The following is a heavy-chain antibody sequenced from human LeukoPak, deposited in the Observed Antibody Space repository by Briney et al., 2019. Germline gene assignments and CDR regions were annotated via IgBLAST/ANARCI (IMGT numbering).Heavy chain of an antibody. CDR2: IKQDGSEK. V-gene: IGHV3-7*01. J-gene: IGHJ6*03. Sequence: GGSLGLSCAASGFTFSSYWMSWVRQAPGKGLEWVANIKQDGSEKYYVDSVKGRFTISRGNAKNSLYLQMNSLRAEDTAVYYCAREVSSSSGWHYYYYYYMDVWGKGTTVTVSS. CDR1: GFTFSSYW. D-gene: IGHD6-19*01. CDR3: AREVSSSSGWHYYYYYYMDV.